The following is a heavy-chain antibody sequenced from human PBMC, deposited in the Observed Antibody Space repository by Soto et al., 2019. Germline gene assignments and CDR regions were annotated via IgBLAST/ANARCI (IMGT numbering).Heavy chain of an antibody. V-gene: IGHV3-48*01. CDR3: ARDPYSSDDLDLDS. Sequence: EVPLVESGGGLAQPGGSLRLSCAASGFNFNRFNMNWDHQAPGKGLAGVSYISGSSSTIYYADSVKGRFTIYRDNVKNSLYLQMSSLRVEDTSVYYCARDPYSSDDLDLDSWGQGTLVTVAS. CDR2: ISGSSSTI. J-gene: IGHJ4*02. CDR1: GFNFNRFN. D-gene: IGHD5-12*01.